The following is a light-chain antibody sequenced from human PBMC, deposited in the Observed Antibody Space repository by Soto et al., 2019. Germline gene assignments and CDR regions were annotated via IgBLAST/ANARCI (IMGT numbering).Light chain of an antibody. Sequence: QSALTQPASVSGSPGQSITISCTGTSGDVGGYNYVSWYQHHPGKAPKLMLYESSNRPSGVSNRFSGSKSGSTAYLTISGLQAEDEADYYCSSYTSSSTLYVFGTGTKVTVL. CDR1: SGDVGGYNY. CDR3: SSYTSSSTLYV. CDR2: ESS. J-gene: IGLJ1*01. V-gene: IGLV2-14*01.